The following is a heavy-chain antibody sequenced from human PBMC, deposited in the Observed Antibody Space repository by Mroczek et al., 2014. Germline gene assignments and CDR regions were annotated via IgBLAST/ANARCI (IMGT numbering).Heavy chain of an antibody. V-gene: IGHV4-39*01. Sequence: QVQLQESGPGLVKPSQTLSLTCTVSGGSISSSSYYWGWIRQPPGKGLEWIGSIYYSGSTYYNPSLKSRVTISVDTSKNQFSLKLSSVTAADTAVYYCARLKPVPTGDYISAFDIWGQGTMVTVSS. CDR3: ARLKPVPTGDYISAFDI. CDR1: GGSISSSSYY. CDR2: IYYSGST. J-gene: IGHJ3*02. D-gene: IGHD3-9*01.